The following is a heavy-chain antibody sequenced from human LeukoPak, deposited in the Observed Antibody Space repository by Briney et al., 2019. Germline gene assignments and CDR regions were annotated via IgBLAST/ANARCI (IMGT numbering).Heavy chain of an antibody. CDR1: GFTFSSYA. CDR2: ISGSGGST. D-gene: IGHD2-2*01. V-gene: IGHV3-23*01. J-gene: IGHJ6*03. CDR3: AKSFMAPVVVPAAIHYMDV. Sequence: PGGSLRLSCAASGFTFSSYAMSWVHQAPGKGLEWVSAISGSGGSTYYADSVKGRFTISRDNSKNTLYLQMNSLRAEDTAVYYCAKSFMAPVVVPAAIHYMDVWGKGTTVTVSS.